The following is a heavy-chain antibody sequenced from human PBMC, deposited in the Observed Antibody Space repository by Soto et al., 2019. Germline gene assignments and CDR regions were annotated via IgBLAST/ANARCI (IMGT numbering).Heavy chain of an antibody. CDR3: ARDRCSSTSCHSLNWFDP. V-gene: IGHV1-69*08. CDR1: GGTFSSYT. J-gene: IGHJ5*02. Sequence: QVQLVQSGAEVKKPGSSVKVSCKASGGTFSSYTISWVRQAPGQGLEWMGRIIPILGIANYAQKFQGRVTITADKSTSTDYMALSSLRSEDTAVYYCARDRCSSTSCHSLNWFDPWGQGTLVTVSS. CDR2: IIPILGIA. D-gene: IGHD2-2*01.